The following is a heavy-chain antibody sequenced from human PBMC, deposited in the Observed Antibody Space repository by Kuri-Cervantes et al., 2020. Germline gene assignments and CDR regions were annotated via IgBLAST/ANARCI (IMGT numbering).Heavy chain of an antibody. V-gene: IGHV4-39*01. CDR1: GHSISSTYYWGGNYY. CDR2: VYYTGNT. Sequence: ETLSLTCVVSGHSISSTYYWGGNYYWGWIRQPPGKGLEWIASVYYTGNTYYNLSLRSRVATSVDTSKNQFSLKLSSVTATDTALYYCARGPENTNGFYFDYWGQGALVTVSS. J-gene: IGHJ4*02. CDR3: ARGPENTNGFYFDY. D-gene: IGHD2-8*01.